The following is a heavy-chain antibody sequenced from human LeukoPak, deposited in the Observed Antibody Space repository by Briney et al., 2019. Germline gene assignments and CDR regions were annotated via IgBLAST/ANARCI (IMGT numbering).Heavy chain of an antibody. Sequence: GGSLRLSCAASGFTFSSYWMHWVRQAPGKGLVWVSRTNTGGSTTDYADSVKGRFTISRDNAKNTLYLQMNSLRAEDTAVYYCSRVLRGRDDYWAQGILVIVSS. CDR1: GFTFSSYW. V-gene: IGHV3-74*01. D-gene: IGHD5-24*01. J-gene: IGHJ4*02. CDR2: TNTGGSTT. CDR3: SRVLRGRDDY.